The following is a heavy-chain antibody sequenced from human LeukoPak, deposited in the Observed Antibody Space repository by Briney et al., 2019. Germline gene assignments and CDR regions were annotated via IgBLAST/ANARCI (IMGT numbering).Heavy chain of an antibody. Sequence: GGSLRLSCAASGFTFSSYWMTWVRQAPGKGLEWLANIKQDGSETYYVDSLKGRFTISRDNAKNSLYLQMNSLRAEDTAVYYCATYSSLNRREFQFWGQGTLLTVSS. CDR1: GFTFSSYW. V-gene: IGHV3-7*01. CDR3: ATYSSLNRREFQF. D-gene: IGHD3-22*01. J-gene: IGHJ1*01. CDR2: IKQDGSET.